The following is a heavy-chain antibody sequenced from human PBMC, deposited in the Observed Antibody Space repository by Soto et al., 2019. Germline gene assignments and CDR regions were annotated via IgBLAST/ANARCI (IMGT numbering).Heavy chain of an antibody. D-gene: IGHD3-3*01. V-gene: IGHV4-34*01. CDR3: ARGIFGVVITRYYYYMDV. Sequence: SETLSLTCAVYGGSFSGYYWNWIRQPPGKGLEWIGEINHSGSTNYNPSLKSRVTISVDTSKDQFSLKLSSVTAADTAVYYCARGIFGVVITRYYYYMDVWGKGTTVTVSS. J-gene: IGHJ6*03. CDR2: INHSGST. CDR1: GGSFSGYY.